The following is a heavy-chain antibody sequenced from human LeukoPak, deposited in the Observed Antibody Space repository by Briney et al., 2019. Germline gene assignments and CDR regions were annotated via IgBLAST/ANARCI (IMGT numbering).Heavy chain of an antibody. CDR1: GGSISSYY. Sequence: SETLSLTCTVSGGSISSYYWSWIRQPPGKGLEWIGYIYYSGNTNYNPSLKSRVTISVDTSKNQFSLKLSSVTAADTAVYYCAMFRGYFDYWGQGTLVTVSS. J-gene: IGHJ4*02. D-gene: IGHD3-10*02. CDR3: AMFRGYFDY. V-gene: IGHV4-59*01. CDR2: IYYSGNT.